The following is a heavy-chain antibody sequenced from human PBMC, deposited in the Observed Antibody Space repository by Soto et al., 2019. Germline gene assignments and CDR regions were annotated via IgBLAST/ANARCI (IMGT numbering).Heavy chain of an antibody. CDR1: GFTFSSYG. D-gene: IGHD1-26*01. J-gene: IGHJ4*02. CDR2: ISYDGSNK. V-gene: IGHV3-30*18. Sequence: QVQLVESGGGVVQPGRSLRLSCAASGFTFSSYGMHWVRQAPGKGLEWVAVISYDGSNKYYADSVKGRFTISRDNSKNTLYLQMNSLRAEDTAVYYCAKVGYKWELYPPNFDYWGQGTLVTVSS. CDR3: AKVGYKWELYPPNFDY.